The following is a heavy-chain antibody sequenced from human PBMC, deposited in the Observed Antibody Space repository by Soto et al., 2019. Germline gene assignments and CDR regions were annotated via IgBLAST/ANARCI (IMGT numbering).Heavy chain of an antibody. D-gene: IGHD2-15*01. CDR3: ARQGEYCSGDNCFTDS. CDR2: IYPGDSDT. V-gene: IGHV5-51*01. J-gene: IGHJ4*02. Sequence: VESLKISCTGSGYTFTTSWISCFLQMSVKGLEWMGIIYPGDSDTRYSPSFKGQVTISADKSINTAYLQWSSLKASDTAMYYCARQGEYCSGDNCFTDSWGQGTLVTVSS. CDR1: GYTFTTSW.